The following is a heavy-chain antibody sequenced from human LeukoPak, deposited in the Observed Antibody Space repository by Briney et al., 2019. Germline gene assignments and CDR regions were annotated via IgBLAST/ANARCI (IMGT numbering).Heavy chain of an antibody. CDR1: GYTFTSYG. CDR2: ISAYNGNT. V-gene: IGHV1-18*01. D-gene: IGHD2-2*01. J-gene: IGHJ6*02. Sequence: GASVKVSCKASGYTFTSYGISWVRQAPGQGLEWMGWISAYNGNTSYAQKLQGRVTMTTDTSTSTAYMELRSLRSDDTAVYYCARVSDCSSTSCYDYYYYGMDVWGQGTTVTVSS. CDR3: ARVSDCSSTSCYDYYYYGMDV.